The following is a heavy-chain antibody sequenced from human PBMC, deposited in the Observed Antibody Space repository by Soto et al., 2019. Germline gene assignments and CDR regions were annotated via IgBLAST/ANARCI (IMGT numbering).Heavy chain of an antibody. CDR2: IYYSGST. CDR1: GGSISSYY. D-gene: IGHD2-2*01. CDR3: ARGIVVVPAAMPSSYWYFDL. J-gene: IGHJ2*01. V-gene: IGHV4-59*08. Sequence: QVQLQESGPGLVKPSETLSLTCTVSGGSISSYYWSWIRQPPGKGLEWIGYIYYSGSTNYNPSLKRRVTISVDTSKNQFSLKLSPVTAADTAVYYCARGIVVVPAAMPSSYWYFDLWGRGTLVTVSS.